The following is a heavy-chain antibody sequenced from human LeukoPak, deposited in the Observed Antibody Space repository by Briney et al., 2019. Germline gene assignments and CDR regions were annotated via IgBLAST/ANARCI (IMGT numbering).Heavy chain of an antibody. CDR1: GYTFTSYG. V-gene: IGHV1-18*01. D-gene: IGHD3-22*01. J-gene: IGHJ5*01. Sequence: ASVKVSCKASGYTFTSYGISWVRQAPGQGREWMGWISAYNGNTNYAQKLQGRVTMTTDTSTSTAYMELRSLRSDDTAVYYCAGVEHYYDLTPLGGDSWGQGTLVTVSS. CDR3: AGVEHYYDLTPLGGDS. CDR2: ISAYNGNT.